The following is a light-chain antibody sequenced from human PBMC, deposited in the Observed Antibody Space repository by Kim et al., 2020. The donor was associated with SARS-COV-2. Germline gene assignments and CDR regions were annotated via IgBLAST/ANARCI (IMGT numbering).Light chain of an antibody. CDR2: QDS. CDR3: QAWDSSDVV. Sequence: SYELTQPPSVSVSPGQTASITCSGDKLGDKYACWYQQKPGQSPVLVIYQDSKRPSGIPERFSGSNSGNTATLTISGTQAMAEADYYCQAWDSSDVVFGGG. V-gene: IGLV3-1*01. CDR1: KLGDKY. J-gene: IGLJ2*01.